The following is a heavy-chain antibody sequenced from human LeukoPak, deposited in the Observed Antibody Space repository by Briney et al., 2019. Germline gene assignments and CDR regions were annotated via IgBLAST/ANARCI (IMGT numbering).Heavy chain of an antibody. Sequence: SETLSLNCAVYGGSFSGYYWSWIRQPPGKGLEWIGEINHSGSTNYNPSLKSRVTISVDTSKTQFSLKLSSVTAADTAVYYCARGLRQLWPEDGNWGQGTLVTVSS. V-gene: IGHV4-34*01. CDR3: ARGLRQLWPEDGN. J-gene: IGHJ4*02. CDR1: GGSFSGYY. D-gene: IGHD5-18*01. CDR2: INHSGST.